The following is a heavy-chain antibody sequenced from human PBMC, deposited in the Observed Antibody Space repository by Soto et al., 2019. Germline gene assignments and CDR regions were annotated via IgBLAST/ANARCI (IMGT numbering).Heavy chain of an antibody. CDR2: ISYDGSNK. CDR3: AKDPHGSGSYFY. V-gene: IGHV3-30*18. CDR1: GFTFSSYG. J-gene: IGHJ4*02. D-gene: IGHD1-26*01. Sequence: ESGGGVVQPGRSLRLSCAASGFTFSSYGMHWVRQAPGKGLEWVAVISYDGSNKYYADSVKGRFTISRDNSKNTLYLQMNSLRAEDTAVYYCAKDPHGSGSYFYWGQGTLVTVSS.